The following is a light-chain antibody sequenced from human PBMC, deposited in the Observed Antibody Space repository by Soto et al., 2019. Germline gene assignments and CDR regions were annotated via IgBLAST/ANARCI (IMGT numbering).Light chain of an antibody. CDR3: QQYDGSPPWT. CDR1: QSVSSTS. J-gene: IGKJ1*01. Sequence: EIVLTQSPGTLSFSPGERATLSCRASQSVSSTSLAWYQQKPGQAPRLLIYGASNRATGIPDRFSGSGSGTDFTLTISRLEPQDFPVYYCQQYDGSPPWTFGLGTKVEFK. V-gene: IGKV3-20*01. CDR2: GAS.